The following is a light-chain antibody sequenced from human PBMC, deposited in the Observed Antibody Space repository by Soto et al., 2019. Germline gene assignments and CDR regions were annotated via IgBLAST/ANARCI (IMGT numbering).Light chain of an antibody. Sequence: EIVMTQSPGTLSLSPGERATLSCRASQTIYSNVAWYQQQPGQAPRLLIYRASARATGIPARFSGSGSGTEFTLTIGSLQSEDSAVYYCQQYQNLWTFGQGTKVDIK. CDR2: RAS. J-gene: IGKJ1*01. CDR1: QTIYSN. V-gene: IGKV3-15*01. CDR3: QQYQNLWT.